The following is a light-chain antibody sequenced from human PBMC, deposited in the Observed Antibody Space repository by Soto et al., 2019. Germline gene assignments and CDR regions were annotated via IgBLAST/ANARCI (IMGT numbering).Light chain of an antibody. CDR2: EVT. V-gene: IGLV2-23*02. CDR3: CSYAGSNTVV. J-gene: IGLJ3*02. Sequence: QSVLTQPASVSGSTGQSITISCSGTSSDVGGYKLVSWFQQHPGKVPKLMISEVTQRPSGVSDRFSASKSDNTASLTISGLQAEDEADYYCCSYAGSNTVVFGGGTQLTVL. CDR1: SSDVGGYKL.